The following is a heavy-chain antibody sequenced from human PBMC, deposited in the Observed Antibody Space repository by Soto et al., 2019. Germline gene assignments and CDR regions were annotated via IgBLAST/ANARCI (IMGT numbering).Heavy chain of an antibody. Sequence: EVQLVESGGGLLQSGGSVRLSCAASGFTFSVSSMHWVRQASGKGLEWLGRIRSKANNYATSYSESVKGRFNISRDDSQDTMFLQMNSLRTEDTAMYYCAIEGVGFGYWGQGTLVTVSS. CDR1: GFTFSVSS. CDR2: IRSKANNYAT. CDR3: AIEGVGFGY. V-gene: IGHV3-73*01. D-gene: IGHD3-10*01. J-gene: IGHJ4*02.